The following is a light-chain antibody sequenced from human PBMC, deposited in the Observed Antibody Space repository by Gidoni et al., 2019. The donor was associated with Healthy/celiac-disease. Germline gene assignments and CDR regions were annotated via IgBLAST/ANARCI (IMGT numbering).Light chain of an antibody. J-gene: IGKJ1*01. V-gene: IGKV1-5*03. CDR1: QSISSW. Sequence: SVGDRVTITCRASQSISSWLAWYQQKPGKAPKLLIYKASSLESGVPSRFSGSGSGTEFTLTLSSLQPDDFATYYCQQYNSYPWTFGQGTKVEIK. CDR2: KAS. CDR3: QQYNSYPWT.